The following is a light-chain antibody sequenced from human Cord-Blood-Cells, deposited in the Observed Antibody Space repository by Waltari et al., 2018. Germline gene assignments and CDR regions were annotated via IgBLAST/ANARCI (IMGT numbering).Light chain of an antibody. CDR2: DVS. Sequence: QSALTQPRSVSGSPGQSVTISCTGTSSDVGGYNYVSWYQQHPGKAPKLLSDDVSKRASGVTDCYSCSSSGTPASLTLSWLQAEEEGDYYTCSYAGSSTFEVFGGGTKLTVL. CDR1: SSDVGGYNY. V-gene: IGLV2-11*01. J-gene: IGLJ3*02. CDR3: CSYAGSSTFEV.